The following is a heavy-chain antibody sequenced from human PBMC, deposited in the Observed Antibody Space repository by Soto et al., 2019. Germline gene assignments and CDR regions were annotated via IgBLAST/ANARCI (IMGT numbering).Heavy chain of an antibody. Sequence: GGSLRLSCAASGFTFSSYAMYWVRQAPGKGLEWVAVISYDGSNKYYADSVKGRFTISRDNSKNTLYLQMNSLRAEDTAVYYCARAGYSSSSRYYYGMDVWGQGTTVTVSS. CDR2: ISYDGSNK. CDR3: ARAGYSSSSRYYYGMDV. CDR1: GFTFSSYA. D-gene: IGHD6-6*01. V-gene: IGHV3-30-3*01. J-gene: IGHJ6*02.